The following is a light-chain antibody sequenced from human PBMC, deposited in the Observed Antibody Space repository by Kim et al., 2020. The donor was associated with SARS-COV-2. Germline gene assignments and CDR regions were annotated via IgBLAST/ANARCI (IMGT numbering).Light chain of an antibody. CDR3: QQYNNWPET. CDR1: QSVSSN. V-gene: IGKV3-15*01. Sequence: ETVMTQSPATLSVSPGERATLSCRASQSVSSNLAWYQQKPGQAPRLLIYGASTRATGIPARFSGSGSGTEFTLTISSLQSEDFAVYNCQQYNNWPETFGQGTKVYIK. CDR2: GAS. J-gene: IGKJ1*01.